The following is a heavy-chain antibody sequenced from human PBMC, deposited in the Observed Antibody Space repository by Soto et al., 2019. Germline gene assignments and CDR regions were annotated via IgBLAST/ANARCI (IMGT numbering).Heavy chain of an antibody. CDR2: INHSGST. Sequence: QVQLQQWGAGLLKPLETLSLTCAVYGGSFSGYYWSWIRQPPGKGLEWIGEINHSGSTNYNPSLKSRVTLSVDTSKNQFSLKLSSVTAADTAVYYCARGERTTVFGKYYFDYWGQGTLVTVSS. CDR1: GGSFSGYY. J-gene: IGHJ4*02. V-gene: IGHV4-34*01. D-gene: IGHD4-17*01. CDR3: ARGERTTVFGKYYFDY.